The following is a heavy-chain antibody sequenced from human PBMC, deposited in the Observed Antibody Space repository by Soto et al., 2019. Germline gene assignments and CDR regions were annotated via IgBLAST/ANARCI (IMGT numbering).Heavy chain of an antibody. CDR2: IYPGDSDT. CDR3: ARRVVVPAAMGYYYYYYMDV. D-gene: IGHD2-2*01. J-gene: IGHJ6*03. V-gene: IGHV5-51*01. Sequence: GESLKISCKGSGYSFTSYWIGWVRQMPGKGLEWMGIIYPGDSDTRYSPSFQGQVTISADKSISTAYLQWSSLKASDTAMYYCARRVVVPAAMGYYYYYYMDVWGKGTTVTVS. CDR1: GYSFTSYW.